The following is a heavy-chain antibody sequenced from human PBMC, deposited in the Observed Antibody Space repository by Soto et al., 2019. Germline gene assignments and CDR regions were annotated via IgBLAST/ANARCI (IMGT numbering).Heavy chain of an antibody. CDR3: ARFTRGSSGDY. D-gene: IGHD6-25*01. J-gene: IGHJ4*02. CDR2: ITDSGGST. CDR1: GFTFTNVA. Sequence: PGGSLRLSCAASGFTFTNVAMTWVRQAPGKGLEWVSTITDSGGSTDYADSVKGRFTVSRDNAKNLLYLQMNSLGAGDTAMYYCARFTRGSSGDYWGQGTLVTVSS. V-gene: IGHV3-23*01.